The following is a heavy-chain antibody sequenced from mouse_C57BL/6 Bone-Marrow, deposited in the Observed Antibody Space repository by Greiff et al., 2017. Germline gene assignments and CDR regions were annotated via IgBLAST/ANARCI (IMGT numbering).Heavy chain of an antibody. D-gene: IGHD1-2*01. Sequence: VQLQQSGTVLARPGASVKMSCKTSGYTFTSYWMHWVKQRPGQGLEWIGAIYPGNSDTSYNQKFKGKAKLTAVTSASTPYMELSSLTNEDSAVYYCTRGTTTAVRDYWGQGTTLTVSS. CDR2: IYPGNSDT. CDR1: GYTFTSYW. V-gene: IGHV1-5*01. CDR3: TRGTTTAVRDY. J-gene: IGHJ2*01.